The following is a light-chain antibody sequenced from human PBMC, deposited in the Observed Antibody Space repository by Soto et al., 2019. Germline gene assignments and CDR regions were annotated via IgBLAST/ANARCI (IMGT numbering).Light chain of an antibody. Sequence: KFMLTQPRSVSESPGKTVTISCTGSSGTIASNYVQWSQQRPGRGPTTITYEDNRRPSGVPDRFSGSIDISSNSASLTISGLKTEDEADYYCQSYDNNNHVVFGGGTKLTVL. J-gene: IGLJ2*01. CDR2: EDN. CDR1: SGTIASNY. V-gene: IGLV6-57*02. CDR3: QSYDNNNHVV.